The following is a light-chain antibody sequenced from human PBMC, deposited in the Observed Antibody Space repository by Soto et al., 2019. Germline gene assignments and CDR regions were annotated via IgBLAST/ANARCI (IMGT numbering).Light chain of an antibody. CDR3: CAYEGSYTLV. CDR2: DVS. V-gene: IGLV2-11*01. J-gene: IGLJ2*01. Sequence: QSVLTQPRSVSGSPGQSVTISCTGTGSDVGAYKYVSWYQQNPGKAPKLMIYDVSERPSGVPDRFSGSKSGNMASLTISGLQAEDEADYYCCAYEGSYTLVFGGGTKVTVL. CDR1: GSDVGAYKY.